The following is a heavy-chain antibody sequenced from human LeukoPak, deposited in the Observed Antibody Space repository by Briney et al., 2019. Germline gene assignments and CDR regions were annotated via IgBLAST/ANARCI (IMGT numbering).Heavy chain of an antibody. J-gene: IGHJ4*02. Sequence: GGSLRLSCAASGFTFSSYAMSWVRQAPGKGLEWVSSISSGSSYIHYADSVKGRFTISRDNAKNSLFLQMDSLRAEDTAVYYCARDQKAVGTDFDYWGQGTLVTVSS. CDR2: ISSGSSYI. CDR1: GFTFSSYA. CDR3: ARDQKAVGTDFDY. V-gene: IGHV3-21*01. D-gene: IGHD6-13*01.